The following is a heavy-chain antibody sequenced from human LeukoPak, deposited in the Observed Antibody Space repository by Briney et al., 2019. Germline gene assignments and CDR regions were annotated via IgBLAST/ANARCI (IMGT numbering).Heavy chain of an antibody. V-gene: IGHV1-18*01. Sequence: GASVKVSCKASGYTFTSYGISWARQAPGQGLEWMGWISAYNGNTNYAQKLQGRVTMTTDTSTSTAYMELRSLRSDDTAVYYCARDTETHCSSTSCYLYYFDYWGQGTLVTVSS. CDR2: ISAYNGNT. CDR1: GYTFTSYG. CDR3: ARDTETHCSSTSCYLYYFDY. J-gene: IGHJ4*02. D-gene: IGHD2-2*01.